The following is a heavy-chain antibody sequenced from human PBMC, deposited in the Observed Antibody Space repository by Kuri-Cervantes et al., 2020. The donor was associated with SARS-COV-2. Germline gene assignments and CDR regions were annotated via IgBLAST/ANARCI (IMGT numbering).Heavy chain of an antibody. CDR2: MSAGGAST. V-gene: IGHV3-23*01. J-gene: IGHJ3*01. Sequence: GESLKISCAVSGFTFNNYAMTWVRQAPGKGLEWVSSMSAGGASTFYADSVKGRFTISRDSVRNILYLQMSSLRPEDSALYYCARHHPKYGSRSYTNDALDVWGQGTMVTVSS. D-gene: IGHD3-10*01. CDR1: GFTFNNYA. CDR3: ARHHPKYGSRSYTNDALDV.